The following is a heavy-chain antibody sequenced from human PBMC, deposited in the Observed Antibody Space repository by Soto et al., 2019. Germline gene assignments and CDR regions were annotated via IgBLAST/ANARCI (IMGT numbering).Heavy chain of an antibody. V-gene: IGHV3-30*18. CDR1: GFTFSSYG. D-gene: IGHD3-10*01. CDR2: ISYDGSNK. CDR3: AKDGGITAD. J-gene: IGHJ6*02. Sequence: GGSLRLSCAASGFTFSSYGMHWVRQAPGKGLEWVAVISYDGSNKYYADSVKGRFTISRDNSKNTLYLQMNSLRAEDTAVYYCAKDGGITADWGQGTTVTVSS.